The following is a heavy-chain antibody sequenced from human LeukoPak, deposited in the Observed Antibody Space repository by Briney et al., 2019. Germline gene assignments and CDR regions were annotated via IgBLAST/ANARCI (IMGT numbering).Heavy chain of an antibody. CDR2: ISYDGSNE. V-gene: IGHV3-30*18. D-gene: IGHD2-21*01. CDR1: GFTFSTYG. J-gene: IGHJ4*02. Sequence: GGSLRLSCAASGFTFSTYGMHWVRQAPGKGLEWVAVISYDGSNEYYADSVKGRFTISRDNSKNTLYLQMSSLRAEDTAVYYCAKEFNRGLPDYWGQGTLATVPS. CDR3: AKEFNRGLPDY.